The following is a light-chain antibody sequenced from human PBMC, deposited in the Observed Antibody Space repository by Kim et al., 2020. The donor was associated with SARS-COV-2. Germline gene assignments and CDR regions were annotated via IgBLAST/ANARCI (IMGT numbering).Light chain of an antibody. V-gene: IGKV1-5*01. Sequence: DIQMTQSPSTLSASVGDRVTITCRASQNIGSWLAWYQQRPGKAPTLLVSDASTLKSGVPSSFSGSGSGTEFTLTISSLRPDDFATYFCQRYDSYSWTFGQGTKVDIK. J-gene: IGKJ1*01. CDR1: QNIGSW. CDR2: DAS. CDR3: QRYDSYSWT.